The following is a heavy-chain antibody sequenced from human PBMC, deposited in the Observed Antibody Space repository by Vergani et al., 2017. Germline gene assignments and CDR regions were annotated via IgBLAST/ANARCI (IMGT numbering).Heavy chain of an antibody. CDR1: GFTLSSYA. V-gene: IGHV3-30*04. Sequence: QVQLVESGGGVVQPGRSLRLSCAASGFTLSSYAMHWVRQAPGKGLEWVAIISYDGSNKYYADSVKGRFTISRDNSKNTLYLQMNRLGAEETAVYYCAGDLARGIGAAGTGYWGQGTLVTVSS. CDR3: AGDLARGIGAAGTGY. CDR2: ISYDGSNK. J-gene: IGHJ4*02. D-gene: IGHD6-13*01.